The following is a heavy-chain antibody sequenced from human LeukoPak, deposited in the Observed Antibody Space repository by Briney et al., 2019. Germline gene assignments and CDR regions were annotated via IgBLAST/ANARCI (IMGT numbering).Heavy chain of an antibody. J-gene: IGHJ4*02. CDR1: GFTFSSYS. D-gene: IGHD4-17*01. Sequence: GGSLRLSCAASGFTFSSYSMNWVRQAPGKGLEWVSSISSSSSYIYYADSVKGRFTISRDNAKNSLYLQMNSLRAEDTAVYYCARDPREGHYGRGGRLDYWGQGTLVTVSS. CDR2: ISSSSSYI. CDR3: ARDPREGHYGRGGRLDY. V-gene: IGHV3-21*01.